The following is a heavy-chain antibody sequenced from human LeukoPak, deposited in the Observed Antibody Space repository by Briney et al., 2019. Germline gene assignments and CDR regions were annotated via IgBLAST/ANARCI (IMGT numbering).Heavy chain of an antibody. CDR2: ISYDGSNK. V-gene: IGHV3-30*18. D-gene: IGHD5-18*01. CDR1: GFTFSSYG. Sequence: PGRSLRLSCAASGFTFSSYGMHWVRQAPGKGLEWVAVISYDGSNKYYADSVKGRFTISRDNSKNTLYLQMNSLRAEDTAVFYCAKDDTATVLADYYYYGMDVWGQGTTVTVSS. CDR3: AKDDTATVLADYYYYGMDV. J-gene: IGHJ6*02.